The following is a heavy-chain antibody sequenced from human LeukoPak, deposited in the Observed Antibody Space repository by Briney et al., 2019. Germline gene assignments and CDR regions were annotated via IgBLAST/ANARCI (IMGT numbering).Heavy chain of an antibody. CDR3: ARVLRYCSGGNCYSGGLGYMDV. Sequence: GGSLRLSCEASGFIFRNYYMNWIRQTPGKGLEWVSSISRSGSTKYYADSVKGRFTISRDNAKNSLFLQMNSLRAEDTAVYYCARVLRYCSGGNCYSGGLGYMDVWGKGTTVTISS. CDR2: ISRSGSTK. CDR1: GFIFRNYY. V-gene: IGHV3-11*01. J-gene: IGHJ6*03. D-gene: IGHD2-15*01.